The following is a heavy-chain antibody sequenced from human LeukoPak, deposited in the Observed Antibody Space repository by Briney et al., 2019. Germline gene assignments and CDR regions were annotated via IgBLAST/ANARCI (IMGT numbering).Heavy chain of an antibody. CDR1: GFTFSGYA. CDR2: IYSDGST. V-gene: IGHV3-66*01. Sequence: GSLRLSCAPSGFTFSGYAMSWVRQAPGKGLEWVSVIYSDGSTYNADSVKGRFTISRDNSKNTLYLQIKSLRAEDTAVYYCASSWGSAIDFWGQGTLVTVSS. CDR3: ASSWGSAIDF. J-gene: IGHJ4*02. D-gene: IGHD3-16*01.